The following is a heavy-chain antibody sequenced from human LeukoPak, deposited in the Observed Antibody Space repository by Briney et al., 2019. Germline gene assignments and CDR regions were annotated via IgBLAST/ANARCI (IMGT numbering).Heavy chain of an antibody. CDR3: ARRAMVRGGTYFDY. V-gene: IGHV4-39*01. CDR2: IYYSGST. D-gene: IGHD3-10*01. J-gene: IGHJ4*02. CDR1: GGSISSSSYY. Sequence: SETLSLTCTVSGGSISSSSYYWGWIRQPPGKGLEWIGCIYYSGSTYYNPSLKSRVTISVDTSKNQFSLKLSSVTAADTAVYYCARRAMVRGGTYFDYWGQGTLVTVSS.